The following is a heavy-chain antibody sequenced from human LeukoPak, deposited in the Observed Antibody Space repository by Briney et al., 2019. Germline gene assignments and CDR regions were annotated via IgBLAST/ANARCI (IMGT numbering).Heavy chain of an antibody. CDR1: GGSMSDYY. CDR3: ARDWGVYAHDWYFDL. J-gene: IGHJ2*01. CDR2: IRSSGDI. D-gene: IGHD3-16*01. Sequence: SETLPLTCNVSGGSMSDYYFNWIRQPAGKGLEWIGRIRSSGDIHYNPSLKSRLTMSLDTSKSQLSLNLNSVTAADTAVYYCARDWGVYAHDWYFDLWGRGTLVTVSS. V-gene: IGHV4-4*07.